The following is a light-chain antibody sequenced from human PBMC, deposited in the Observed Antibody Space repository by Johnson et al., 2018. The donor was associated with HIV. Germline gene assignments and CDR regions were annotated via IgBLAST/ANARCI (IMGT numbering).Light chain of an antibody. CDR1: SSNIGNNY. V-gene: IGLV1-51*01. Sequence: QSVLTQPPSVSAAPGQKVTISCSGSSSNIGNNYVSWYQQLPGTAPKLLIYDNNKRPSGIPDRFSGSKSGTSATLGITGLQTGDEADYYCGTWDSSLSAGVFGTGTNVTGL. CDR2: DNN. J-gene: IGLJ1*01. CDR3: GTWDSSLSAGV.